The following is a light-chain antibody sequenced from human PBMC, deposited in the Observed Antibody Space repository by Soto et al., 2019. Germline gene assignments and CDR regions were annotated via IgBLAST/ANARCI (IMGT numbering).Light chain of an antibody. V-gene: IGLV3-21*02. CDR2: DDA. Sequence: SYELTQPPSVSVAPGQTARITCGGNNIGSRSVHWYQQKPGQAPVLVVYDDADRPSGIPERFSGSNSGNTATLTISRVEAGDEADYYCQVYDGSIDHNYHKYVFGTGTKVTAL. CDR1: NIGSRS. J-gene: IGLJ1*01. CDR3: QVYDGSIDHNYHKYV.